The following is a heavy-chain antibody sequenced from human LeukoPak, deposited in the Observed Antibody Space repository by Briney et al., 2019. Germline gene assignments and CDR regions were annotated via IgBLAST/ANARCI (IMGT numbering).Heavy chain of an antibody. Sequence: ASVKVSCKASGYTFTSYGISWVRQAPGQGLEWMGWISAYNGNTNYAQKLQGRATMTTDTSTSTAYMELRSLRSDDTAVYYCTRVGVPAASYYMDVWGKGTTVTVSS. V-gene: IGHV1-18*01. D-gene: IGHD2-2*01. J-gene: IGHJ6*03. CDR2: ISAYNGNT. CDR1: GYTFTSYG. CDR3: TRVGVPAASYYMDV.